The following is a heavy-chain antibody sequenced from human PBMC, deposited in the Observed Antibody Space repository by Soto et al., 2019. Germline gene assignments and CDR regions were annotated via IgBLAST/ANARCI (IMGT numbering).Heavy chain of an antibody. D-gene: IGHD6-19*01. CDR1: GYTFTSYG. J-gene: IGHJ6*02. V-gene: IGHV1-18*01. CDR2: ISAYNGNT. CDR3: AGGSIAEAGRAGGYYYYGMDV. Sequence: ASVKVSCKASGYTFTSYGISWVRQAPGQGLEWMGWISAYNGNTNYAQKLQGRVTMTTDTSTSTAYMELRSLRSDDTAVYYCAGGSIAEAGRAGGYYYYGMDVWGQGTTVTVSS.